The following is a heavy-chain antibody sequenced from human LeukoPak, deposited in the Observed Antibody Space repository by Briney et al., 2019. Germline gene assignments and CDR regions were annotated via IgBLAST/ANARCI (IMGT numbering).Heavy chain of an antibody. J-gene: IGHJ4*02. CDR2: IYENGGTT. Sequence: GGSLRLSCAASGFTFSSYAMSWVRQAPEKGLEFVSGIYENGGTTYYADSVKGRFSISRDNSKNTLYLQMDGLRGEDTAVYYCAKDFRIGYSAHFDYWGQGALVTVSS. D-gene: IGHD2-21*01. CDR1: GFTFSSYA. CDR3: AKDFRIGYSAHFDY. V-gene: IGHV3-23*01.